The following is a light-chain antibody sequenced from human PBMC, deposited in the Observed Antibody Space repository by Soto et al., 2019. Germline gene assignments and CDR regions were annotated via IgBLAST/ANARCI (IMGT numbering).Light chain of an antibody. Sequence: QSVLTQPPSASGSPGQSVTISCTGSSSDVGGYNYVSWYQHHPGKAPRLMIYEVNKRPSGVPDRFSGSKSGNTASLTVSGLQAEDEADYYCSSYVGSNRGVFGGGTQLTVL. V-gene: IGLV2-8*01. CDR3: SSYVGSNRGV. J-gene: IGLJ3*02. CDR2: EVN. CDR1: SSDVGGYNY.